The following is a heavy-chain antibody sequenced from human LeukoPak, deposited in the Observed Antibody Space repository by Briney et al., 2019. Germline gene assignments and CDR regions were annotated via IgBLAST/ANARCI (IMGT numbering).Heavy chain of an antibody. CDR2: IESKTDGGAT. V-gene: IGHV3-15*04. J-gene: IGHJ4*02. CDR3: STLAYCSGGRCYGFDY. CDR1: GLTFSNAW. Sequence: GGSLRLSCVVSGLTFSNAWMTWVRQAPGKGLEWVGRIESKTDGGATDHAAPVKGRFTISRVDSKNTQYLQMNSLKAEDTAVYYCSTLAYCSGGRCYGFDYWGQGALVTASS. D-gene: IGHD2-15*01.